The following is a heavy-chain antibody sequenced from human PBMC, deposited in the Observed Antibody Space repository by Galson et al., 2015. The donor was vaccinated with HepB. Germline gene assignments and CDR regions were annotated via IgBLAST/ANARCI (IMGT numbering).Heavy chain of an antibody. CDR1: GYTFTGYY. V-gene: IGHV1-8*02. CDR3: VNFDWLLRGFDP. Sequence: SVKVSCKASGYTFTGYYMHWVRQATGQGLEWMGWMNPNSGNTGYAQKFQGRVTMTRNTSISTAYMELSSLRSEDTAVYYCVNFDWLLRGFDPWGQGTLVTVSS. CDR2: MNPNSGNT. J-gene: IGHJ5*02. D-gene: IGHD3-9*01.